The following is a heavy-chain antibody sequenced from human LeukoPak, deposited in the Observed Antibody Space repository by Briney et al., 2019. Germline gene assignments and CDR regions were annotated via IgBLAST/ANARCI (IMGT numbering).Heavy chain of an antibody. Sequence: ASVRVSCKASGYTFTSYGISWVRQAPGQGLEWMGWISAYNGNTNYAQKLQGRVTMTTDTSTSTAYMELRSLRSDDTAVYYCAREVWFGQLSERTLDYWGQGTLVTVSS. V-gene: IGHV1-18*01. J-gene: IGHJ4*02. CDR2: ISAYNGNT. CDR3: AREVWFGQLSERTLDY. CDR1: GYTFTSYG. D-gene: IGHD3-10*01.